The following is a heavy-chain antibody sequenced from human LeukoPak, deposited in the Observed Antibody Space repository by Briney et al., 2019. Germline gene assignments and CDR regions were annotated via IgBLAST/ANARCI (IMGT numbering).Heavy chain of an antibody. J-gene: IGHJ4*02. D-gene: IGHD2-15*01. CDR2: IYYSGST. Sequence: SETLSLTCSVSGGSISSFYWSWIRQPPGKGLEWIGYIYYSGSTNYNPSLQSRVTISVDTSKNQFSLKLSSVTAADTAVYYCARGYCSGGSCFDSWGQGTLVTVSS. CDR3: ARGYCSGGSCFDS. CDR1: GGSISSFY. V-gene: IGHV4-59*12.